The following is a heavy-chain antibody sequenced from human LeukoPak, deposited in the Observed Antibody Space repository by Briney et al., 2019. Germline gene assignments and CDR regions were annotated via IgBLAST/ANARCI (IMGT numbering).Heavy chain of an antibody. CDR1: GFTFRIYA. V-gene: IGHV3-23*01. CDR2: ISGSGGST. J-gene: IGHJ6*02. Sequence: QSGGSLRLSCAVSGFTFRIYAMSWVRQAPGKGLEWVSAISGSGGSTYYADSVKGRFTISRDNSKNTLYLQMNSLRAEDTAVYYCAKDFNGKGYYYYGMDVWGQGTTVTVSS. CDR3: AKDFNGKGYYYYGMDV.